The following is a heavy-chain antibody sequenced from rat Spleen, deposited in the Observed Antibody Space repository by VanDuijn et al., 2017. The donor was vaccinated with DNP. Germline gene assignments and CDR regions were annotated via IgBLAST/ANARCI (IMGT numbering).Heavy chain of an antibody. CDR1: GFTFSDYN. J-gene: IGHJ3*01. D-gene: IGHD1-12*03. Sequence: EVQLVESGGGLVQPGRSLKLSCAASGFTFSDYNMAWVRQAPKKGLEWVATISYDGYNTHYRDSVKGRFTISRDNAKNTLFLQMDSLRSEDTATYYCATSGYGYDGYPFAYWGQGTLVTVSS. CDR3: ATSGYGYDGYPFAY. V-gene: IGHV5-7*01. CDR2: ISYDGYNT.